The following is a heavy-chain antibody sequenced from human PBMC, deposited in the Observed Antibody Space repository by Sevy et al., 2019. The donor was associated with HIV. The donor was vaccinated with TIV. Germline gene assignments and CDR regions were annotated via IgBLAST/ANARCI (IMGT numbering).Heavy chain of an antibody. D-gene: IGHD2-8*01. CDR3: AREGCTKPHDY. CDR2: LSFGCGEI. J-gene: IGHJ4*02. V-gene: IGHV3-23*01. CDR1: GFTFSKYS. Sequence: GGSLRLSCAASGFTFSKYSMSWVRQPPGKGLEWVSTLSFGCGEINYADSVEGRFTISRDNSKNTLYLQMNSLRAEDTAVYYCAREGCTKPHDYWGQGTLVTVSS.